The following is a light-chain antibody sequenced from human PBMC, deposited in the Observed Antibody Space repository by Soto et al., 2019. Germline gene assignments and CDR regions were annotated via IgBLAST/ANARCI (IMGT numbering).Light chain of an antibody. V-gene: IGKV3-20*01. CDR2: GAS. CDR1: QTISSNY. Sequence: DIVLTQSPGTLSLSPGERATLSCRASQTISSNYLAWYQQKPGQAPRLLIYGASSRATGIADRFSGSGSGTDFTLTISRLEPEDFAVYYCQQYGNSPYTFGQGTKLEIK. J-gene: IGKJ2*01. CDR3: QQYGNSPYT.